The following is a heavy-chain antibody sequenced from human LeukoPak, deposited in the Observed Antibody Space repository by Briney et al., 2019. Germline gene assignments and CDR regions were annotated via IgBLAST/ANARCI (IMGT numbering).Heavy chain of an antibody. J-gene: IGHJ6*02. D-gene: IGHD5-12*01. Sequence: GGSLRLSCAASGFTFSSYAMSWVRQAPGKGLEWVSSISSSSSYIYYADSVKGRFTISGDNAKNSLYLQMNSLRAEDTAVYYCARTDIVATTPLYYYGMDVWGQGTTVTVSS. CDR2: ISSSSSYI. CDR3: ARTDIVATTPLYYYGMDV. V-gene: IGHV3-21*01. CDR1: GFTFSSYA.